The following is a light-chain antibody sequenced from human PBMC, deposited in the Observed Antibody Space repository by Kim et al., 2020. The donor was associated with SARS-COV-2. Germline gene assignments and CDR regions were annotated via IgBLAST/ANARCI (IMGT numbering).Light chain of an antibody. CDR3: KQYNGYPYT. CDR2: GAS. J-gene: IGKJ2*01. CDR1: QDINKY. V-gene: IGKV1-16*02. Sequence: SVSVRDRVHITCRASQDINKYLALLQQTPGKAPKSLIYGASTLNRGVPSKFSGSGFGTDFTLTLSDLQPEDFASYYCKQYNGYPYTFGQGTKLEF.